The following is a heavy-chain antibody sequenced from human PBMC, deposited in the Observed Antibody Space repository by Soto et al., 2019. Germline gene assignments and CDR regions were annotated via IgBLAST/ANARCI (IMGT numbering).Heavy chain of an antibody. D-gene: IGHD2-2*01. CDR2: INTYNGNT. CDR3: AMVDVYVTPSPYADALDI. CDR1: GYTFTRYG. Sequence: ASVKVSCKASGYTFTRYGIGWARQAPGQGLEWMGWINTYNGNTNYAQNVQGRVTLTTDTSTSTAYMELRSLRSNDTAIYYCAMVDVYVTPSPYADALDIWGQGTMVTVSS. V-gene: IGHV1-18*01. J-gene: IGHJ3*02.